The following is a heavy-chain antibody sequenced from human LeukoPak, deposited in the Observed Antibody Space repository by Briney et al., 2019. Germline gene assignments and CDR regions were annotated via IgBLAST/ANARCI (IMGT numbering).Heavy chain of an antibody. Sequence: GASVKVSCKASGYIFTGYYMHWVRQPPGQGLEWMGWINPNSGGTNSAQKFQGRVTMTRDTSISTAYMELSRLTSDDTAVYYCARHPYSGSYHFDYWGQGTLSPSPQ. V-gene: IGHV1-2*02. CDR1: GYIFTGYY. CDR3: ARHPYSGSYHFDY. CDR2: INPNSGGT. J-gene: IGHJ4*02. D-gene: IGHD1-26*01.